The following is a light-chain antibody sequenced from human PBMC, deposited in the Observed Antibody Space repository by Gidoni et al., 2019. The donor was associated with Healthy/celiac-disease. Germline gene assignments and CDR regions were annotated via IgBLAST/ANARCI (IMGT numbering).Light chain of an antibody. CDR3: CSYAGSSTYV. J-gene: IGLJ1*01. CDR2: EVS. Sequence: QSALTQPASVSGSPGQSNTISCTGTSSDVGSYNLVSWYQQHPGKAPKLMIYEVSKRPSGVSKRFSGSKSGNTASLTISGLQAEDEADYYCCSYAGSSTYVFGTGTKVTVL. CDR1: SSDVGSYNL. V-gene: IGLV2-23*02.